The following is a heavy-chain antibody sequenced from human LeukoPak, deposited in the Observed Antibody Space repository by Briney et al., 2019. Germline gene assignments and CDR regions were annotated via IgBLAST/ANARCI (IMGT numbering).Heavy chain of an antibody. CDR1: GGSFSGYY. V-gene: IGHV4-34*09. Sequence: PSETLSLTCAVYGGSFSGYYWSWIRQPPGEGLEWIGEINHSGSTNYNPSLKSRVTISVDTSKNQFSLKLSSVTAADTAVYYCARVVTMIVVPLKPPRAFDIWGQGTMVTVSS. D-gene: IGHD3-22*01. J-gene: IGHJ3*02. CDR2: INHSGST. CDR3: ARVVTMIVVPLKPPRAFDI.